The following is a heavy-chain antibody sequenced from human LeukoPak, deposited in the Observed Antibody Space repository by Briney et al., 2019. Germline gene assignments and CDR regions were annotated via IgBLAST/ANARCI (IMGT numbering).Heavy chain of an antibody. CDR3: ARGPHYDILTGYYVYFDY. Sequence: GGSLRLSCAASGFTFSSYAMHLVRQAPGKGLEYVSAISSNGGSTYYANSVKGRFTISRDNSKNTLYLQMGSLRAEDMAVYYCARGPHYDILTGYYVYFDYWGQGTLVTVSS. D-gene: IGHD3-9*01. J-gene: IGHJ4*02. CDR1: GFTFSSYA. V-gene: IGHV3-64*01. CDR2: ISSNGGST.